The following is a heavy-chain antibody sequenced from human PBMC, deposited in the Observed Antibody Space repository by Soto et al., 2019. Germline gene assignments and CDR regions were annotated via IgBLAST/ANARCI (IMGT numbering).Heavy chain of an antibody. Sequence: PSETLSLTCTVSGGSISSGGYYWSWIRQHPGKGLEWIGYIYYSGSTYYNPSLKSRVTISVDTSKNQFSLKLSSVTAADTAVYYCARYGSGYYYYGMDVWGQGTSVTVS. CDR1: GGSISSGGYY. J-gene: IGHJ6*02. CDR2: IYYSGST. D-gene: IGHD3-10*01. CDR3: ARYGSGYYYYGMDV. V-gene: IGHV4-31*03.